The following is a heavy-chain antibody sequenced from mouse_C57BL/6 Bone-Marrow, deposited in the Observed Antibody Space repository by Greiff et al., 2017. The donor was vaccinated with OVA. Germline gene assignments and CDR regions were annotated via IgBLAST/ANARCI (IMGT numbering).Heavy chain of an antibody. V-gene: IGHV1-81*01. CDR1: GYTFTSYG. CDR3: AKNPYYYSSSYWYFDV. J-gene: IGHJ1*03. Sequence: VQLQQSGAELARPGASVKLSCKASGYTFTSYGISWVKQRTGQGLEWIGEIYPRSGNTYYNEKFKGKATLTADKSSSTAYMELRSLTSEDSAFYLCAKNPYYYSSSYWYFDVWGTGTTVTVSS. D-gene: IGHD1-1*01. CDR2: IYPRSGNT.